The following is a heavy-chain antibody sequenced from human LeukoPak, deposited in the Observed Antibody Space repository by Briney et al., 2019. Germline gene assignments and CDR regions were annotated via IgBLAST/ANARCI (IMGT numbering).Heavy chain of an antibody. Sequence: GESLKISCKGSGYSFTSYWTGWVRQMPGKGLEWMGIIYPGDSDTRYSPSFQGQVTISADKSISTAYLQWSSLKASDTAMYYCARSLYYDYVWGSYRYIGAFDIWGQGTMVTVSS. CDR2: IYPGDSDT. V-gene: IGHV5-51*01. J-gene: IGHJ3*02. CDR3: ARSLYYDYVWGSYRYIGAFDI. D-gene: IGHD3-16*02. CDR1: GYSFTSYW.